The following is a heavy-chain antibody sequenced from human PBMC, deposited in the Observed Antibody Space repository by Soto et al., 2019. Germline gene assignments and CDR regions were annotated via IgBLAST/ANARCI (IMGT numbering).Heavy chain of an antibody. J-gene: IGHJ4*02. CDR3: AIYGSGSYYIPFDY. Sequence: SETLSLTCTVSGGSVSSDTHYWSWIRQPPGKRLEWIGFIYSSGSTNYNPSLKSRVTMSVDTSKNQFSLKLRSVIVADTAVYYCAIYGSGSYYIPFDYWGQGTLVTVSS. D-gene: IGHD3-10*01. CDR1: GGSVSSDTHY. V-gene: IGHV4-61*01. CDR2: IYSSGST.